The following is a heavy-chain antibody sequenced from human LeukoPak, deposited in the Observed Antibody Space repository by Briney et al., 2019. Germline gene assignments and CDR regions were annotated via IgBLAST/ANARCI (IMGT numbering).Heavy chain of an antibody. CDR1: GFTFSSYS. Sequence: GGSLRLSCAASGFTFSSYSMNWVRQAPGKGLEWVANIKQDGSETYYVDSVKGRFTISRDNAKNSLYLQMNSLRAEDTALYYCARDHFGQNDWYFDLWGRGTLVTVSS. V-gene: IGHV3-7*05. D-gene: IGHD3-10*01. CDR2: IKQDGSET. J-gene: IGHJ2*01. CDR3: ARDHFGQNDWYFDL.